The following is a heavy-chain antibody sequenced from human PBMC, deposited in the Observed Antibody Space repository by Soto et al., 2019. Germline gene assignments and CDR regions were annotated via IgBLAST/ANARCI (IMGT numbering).Heavy chain of an antibody. V-gene: IGHV3-49*05. CDR2: VRSTPYSETT. Sequence: KTGGSLRLSCTTSGDIFGDYAMSWFRLAPGKGLEWVGIVRSTPYSETTEYAASDRCRFTISRDNSKSIAYLQINSLTSEDTAVYYCARYTYTSRYSYYGMDVWGHGTTVTVSS. CDR3: ARYTYTSRYSYYGMDV. CDR1: GDIFGDYA. J-gene: IGHJ6*02. D-gene: IGHD6-13*01.